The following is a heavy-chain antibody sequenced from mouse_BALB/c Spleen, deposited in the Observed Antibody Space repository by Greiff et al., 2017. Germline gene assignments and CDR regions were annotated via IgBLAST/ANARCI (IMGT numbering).Heavy chain of an antibody. V-gene: IGHV1-80*01. CDR2: IYPGDGDT. CDR1: GYAFSSYW. Sequence: QVQLQQSGAELVRPGSSVKISCKASGYAFSSYWMNWVKQRPGQGLEWIGQIYPGDGDTNYNGKFKGKATLTADKSSSTAYMQLSSLTSEDSAVYICAREDYYGSSCDYWGQGTTLTVSS. D-gene: IGHD1-1*01. CDR3: AREDYYGSSCDY. J-gene: IGHJ2*01.